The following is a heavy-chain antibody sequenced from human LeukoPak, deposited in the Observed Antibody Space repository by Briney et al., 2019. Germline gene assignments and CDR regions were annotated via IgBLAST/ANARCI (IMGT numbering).Heavy chain of an antibody. CDR3: ARAPSIRVITNFDY. V-gene: IGHV1-2*02. CDR1: GYTFTGYY. J-gene: IGHJ4*02. Sequence: ASVKVSCKASGYTFTGYYMHWVRQAPGQGLEWMGWINPNSGGTNYAQKFQGRVTMTRDTSISTAYLELSRLRSDDTAVYYCARAPSIRVITNFDYWGQGTLVTVSS. D-gene: IGHD3-16*02. CDR2: INPNSGGT.